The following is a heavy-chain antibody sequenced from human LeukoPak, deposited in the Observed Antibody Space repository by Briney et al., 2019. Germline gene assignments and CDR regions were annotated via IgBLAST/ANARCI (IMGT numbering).Heavy chain of an antibody. CDR2: ISGSGGST. Sequence: GGSLRLSCAASGFTFSSYAMSWVRQAPGKGLEWVSAISGSGGSTYYADSVKGRFTISRDNSKNTLYLQMNSLRAEDTAVYYCAKGRSILLWFGELSDYYFDYWGQGTLVTVSS. V-gene: IGHV3-23*01. CDR3: AKGRSILLWFGELSDYYFDY. CDR1: GFTFSSYA. D-gene: IGHD3-10*01. J-gene: IGHJ4*02.